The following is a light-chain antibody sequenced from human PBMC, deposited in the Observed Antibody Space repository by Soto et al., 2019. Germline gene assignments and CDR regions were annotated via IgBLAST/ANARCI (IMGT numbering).Light chain of an antibody. Sequence: DIVLTQSPGTLSLSPGERATLSCRASQSLRDRYLAWYQQKPGQAPRLLIYGASTRATGIPDRFSGSGSATDFTLTISRLEPEDFAVYYWQQYGSSPEISFGPGTKVDIK. CDR3: QQYGSSPEIS. V-gene: IGKV3-20*01. CDR2: GAS. J-gene: IGKJ3*01. CDR1: QSLRDRY.